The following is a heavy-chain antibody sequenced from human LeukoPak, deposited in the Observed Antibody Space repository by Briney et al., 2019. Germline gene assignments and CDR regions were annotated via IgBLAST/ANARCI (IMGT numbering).Heavy chain of an antibody. CDR3: ARDPYSGNYGAYYYYYTDV. Sequence: GGSLRLSCAASGFTFSLFAMDWVRQAPGKVLEWVASISSSSTYLYYTDSVKGRFTISRDNAKNSLYLQMDSLRVEDTAVYYCARDPYSGNYGAYYYYYTDVWGKGTTVTISS. V-gene: IGHV3-21*06. CDR1: GFTFSLFA. CDR2: ISSSSTYL. J-gene: IGHJ6*03. D-gene: IGHD1-26*01.